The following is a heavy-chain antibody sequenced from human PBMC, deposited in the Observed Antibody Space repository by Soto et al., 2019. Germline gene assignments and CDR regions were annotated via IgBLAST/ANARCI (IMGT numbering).Heavy chain of an antibody. CDR2: IGTAGDT. Sequence: GGSLRLSCAASGFTFSSYDMHWVRQATGKGLEWVSAIGTAGDTYYPGSVKGRFTISRENAKNSLYLQMNSLRAGDTAVYYCARGPGGGQNHYYYGMDVWGQGTKVTVSS. J-gene: IGHJ6*02. CDR3: ARGPGGGQNHYYYGMDV. D-gene: IGHD3-16*01. CDR1: GFTFSSYD. V-gene: IGHV3-13*04.